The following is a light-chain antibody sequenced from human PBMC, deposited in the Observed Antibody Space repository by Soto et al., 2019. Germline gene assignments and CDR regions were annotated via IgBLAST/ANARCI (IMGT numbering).Light chain of an antibody. Sequence: QSAVTQPPSASGTPGQRVTISCSGSSSNIGTNAVNWCQQLPGTAPRLLIYSNDQRPPGVPDRFSGSKSGTSASLGISGLQSEDEADYYCAAWDDSLNGRVFGTGTKVTVL. CDR3: AAWDDSLNGRV. J-gene: IGLJ1*01. CDR2: SND. CDR1: SSNIGTNA. V-gene: IGLV1-44*01.